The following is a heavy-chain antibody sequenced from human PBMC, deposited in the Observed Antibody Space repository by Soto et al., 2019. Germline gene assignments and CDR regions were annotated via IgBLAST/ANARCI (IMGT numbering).Heavy chain of an antibody. CDR3: VRGGGGGLFDP. V-gene: IGHV3-11*06. Sequence: GGSLRLSCAGSGFTVGDSYMSWIRQAPGKGLEWLSYISPGSRYPAYADSVKGRFTISRDNAKRSLYLQMMSLTAEDTAIYYCVRGGGGGLFDPWGQGTMVTVSS. J-gene: IGHJ5*02. CDR2: ISPGSRYP. CDR1: GFTVGDSY. D-gene: IGHD2-15*01.